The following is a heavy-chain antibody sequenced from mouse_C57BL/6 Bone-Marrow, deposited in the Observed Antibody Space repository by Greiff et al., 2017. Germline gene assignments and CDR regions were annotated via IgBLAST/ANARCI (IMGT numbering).Heavy chain of an antibody. CDR3: AIDGLEYYAMDY. CDR2: ISDGGSYT. CDR1: GFTFSSYA. Sequence: EVKLMESGGGLVKPGGSLKLSCAASGFTFSSYAMSWVRQTPEKRLEWVATISDGGSYTYYPDNVKGRFTISRDNAKNNLYLQMSYLKSKDTAMYYCAIDGLEYYAMDYWGQGPSVPVSS. D-gene: IGHD2-2*01. V-gene: IGHV5-4*01. J-gene: IGHJ4*01.